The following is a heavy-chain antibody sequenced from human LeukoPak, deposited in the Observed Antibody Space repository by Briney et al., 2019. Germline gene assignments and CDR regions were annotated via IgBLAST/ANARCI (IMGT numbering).Heavy chain of an antibody. J-gene: IGHJ4*02. V-gene: IGHV5-51*01. CDR3: ARHDHYYDSPQGY. D-gene: IGHD3-22*01. CDR1: GYSFASYW. CDR2: IYPGDSDT. Sequence: GESLKISCKGSGYSFASYWVGWVRQMPGKGLEWMGIIYPGDSDTRYSPSFEGQVTISADKYISTAYLQWSSLKASDTAMYYCARHDHYYDSPQGYWGQGTLVTVSS.